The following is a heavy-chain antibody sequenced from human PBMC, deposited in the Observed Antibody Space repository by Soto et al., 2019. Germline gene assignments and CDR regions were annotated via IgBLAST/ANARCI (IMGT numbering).Heavy chain of an antibody. D-gene: IGHD3-10*01. CDR3: ATSITMVRRYYGMDV. Sequence: EVQLLESGGGLVQPGGSLRLSCAASGFTFSSYAMSWVRQAPGKGLEWVSAISGSGGSIYYADSVKGRFTISRDNPKNTLYLQMNSLRAEDTAVYYCATSITMVRRYYGMDVWGQGTTVTVSS. CDR2: ISGSGGSI. CDR1: GFTFSSYA. J-gene: IGHJ6*02. V-gene: IGHV3-23*01.